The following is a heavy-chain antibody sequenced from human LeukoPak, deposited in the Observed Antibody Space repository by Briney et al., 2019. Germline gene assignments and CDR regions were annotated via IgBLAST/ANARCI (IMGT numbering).Heavy chain of an antibody. CDR2: INPHNGDT. CDR1: GGTFSSYA. CDR3: ATVRDIVVGGGPYYFDY. Sequence: ASVTVSCKASGGTFSSYAISWVRQAPGQGLEWMGWINPHNGDTNYAQKFQGRVTMTRDTSITTAYMELSRLKSDDTAVYYCATVRDIVVGGGPYYFDYWGQGTLVTVSS. V-gene: IGHV1-2*02. D-gene: IGHD2-15*01. J-gene: IGHJ4*02.